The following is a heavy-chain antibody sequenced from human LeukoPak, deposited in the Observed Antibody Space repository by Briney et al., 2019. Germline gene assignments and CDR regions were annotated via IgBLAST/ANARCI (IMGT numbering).Heavy chain of an antibody. V-gene: IGHV1-69*13. CDR3: AREKGRAGRNAFDI. J-gene: IGHJ3*02. Sequence: SVKVSCKASGGTFSSYAISWVRQAPGQGLEWMGGIIPIFGTANYAQKFQGRVTITADESTSTAYMELSSLRSEDTAVYYCAREKGRAGRNAFDIWGQGTMVTVSS. CDR1: GGTFSSYA. CDR2: IIPIFGTA. D-gene: IGHD6-19*01.